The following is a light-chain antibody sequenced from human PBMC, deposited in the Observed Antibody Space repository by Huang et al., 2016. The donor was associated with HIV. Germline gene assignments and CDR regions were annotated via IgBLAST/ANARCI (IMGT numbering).Light chain of an antibody. CDR3: QKSYTTPLT. J-gene: IGKJ4*01. CDR2: CAS. V-gene: IGKV1-39*01. Sequence: DIQMTQSPSSLSASVGDRVTITCRASQSISADLNWYQQKPGKAPKLLVYCASTLQSGVPSRFSGSGSGTDFTLTINSLQPEDFATYYCQKSYTTPLTFGGGTKVEI. CDR1: QSISAD.